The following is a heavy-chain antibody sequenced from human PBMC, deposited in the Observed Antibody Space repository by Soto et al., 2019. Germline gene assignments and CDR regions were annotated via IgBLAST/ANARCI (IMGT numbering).Heavy chain of an antibody. J-gene: IGHJ5*02. V-gene: IGHV1-18*01. D-gene: IGHD2-2*01. CDR3: ARVIPGAEAWFDP. CDR2: ISAYTDDP. CDR1: GNTFTNFG. Sequence: ASVKVSCKASGNTFTNFGVTWVRQAPGQGLEWMGWISAYTDDPNYAQKFQGRVTMTIDTSTSTAYLDLRSLTSDDTAVYYCARVIPGAEAWFDPWGQGTLVTASS.